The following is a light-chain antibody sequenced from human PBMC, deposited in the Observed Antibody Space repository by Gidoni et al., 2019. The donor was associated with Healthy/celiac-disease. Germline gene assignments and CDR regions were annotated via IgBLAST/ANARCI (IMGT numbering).Light chain of an antibody. CDR3: QQFNSYLPLT. Sequence: AIQLTQSPSSLSASVGDRVTITCRASQGISSALAWYQQKPGKAPKLLIYDASSLESGVPSRFSGSGSGTDFTLTTSSLQPEDFATYYCQQFNSYLPLTFGGGTKVEIK. CDR1: QGISSA. V-gene: IGKV1-13*02. J-gene: IGKJ4*01. CDR2: DAS.